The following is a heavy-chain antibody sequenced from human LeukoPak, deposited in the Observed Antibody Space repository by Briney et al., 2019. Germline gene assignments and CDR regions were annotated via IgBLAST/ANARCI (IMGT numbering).Heavy chain of an antibody. Sequence: GSSVKVSCKASGGTFRSYAISWVRQAPGQGLEWMGGIIPIFGTANYAQKFQGRVTITADKSTSTAYMELSSLRSEDTAVYYCARGSGDIVVVPAALSRITDWYFDLWGRGTLVTVSS. V-gene: IGHV1-69*06. CDR1: GGTFRSYA. J-gene: IGHJ2*01. CDR2: IIPIFGTA. D-gene: IGHD2-2*01. CDR3: ARGSGDIVVVPAALSRITDWYFDL.